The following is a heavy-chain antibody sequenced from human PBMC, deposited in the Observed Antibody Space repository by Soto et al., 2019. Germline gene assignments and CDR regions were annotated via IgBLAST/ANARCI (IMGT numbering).Heavy chain of an antibody. CDR3: AKESTRSLYFHS. CDR2: IIPIFGTA. Sequence: ASVKVSCKASGGTFSSYAISWVRQAPGQGLEWMGGIIPIFGTANYAQKFQGRVTITADESTSTAYMELSSLRSEDTAVYYCAKESTRSLYFHSGGQATLVTSPQ. CDR1: GGTFSSYA. J-gene: IGHJ4*02. D-gene: IGHD3-9*01. V-gene: IGHV1-69*13.